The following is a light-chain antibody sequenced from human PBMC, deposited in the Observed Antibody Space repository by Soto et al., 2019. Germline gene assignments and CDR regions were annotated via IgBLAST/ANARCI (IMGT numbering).Light chain of an antibody. J-gene: IGKJ1*01. CDR2: DAS. CDR3: QHYGGLCT. CDR1: QTITNR. V-gene: IGKV1-5*01. Sequence: DIQMTQSPSTVSASVGDRVTITCRASQTITNRLAWYQRKPGKAPKVLIYDASNLESGVPSRFSGSGSGTEFILTISSLQPDDFATDYCQHYGGLCTFGQGTKVEVK.